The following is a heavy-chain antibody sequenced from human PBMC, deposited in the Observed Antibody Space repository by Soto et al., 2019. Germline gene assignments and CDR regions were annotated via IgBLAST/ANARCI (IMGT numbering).Heavy chain of an antibody. J-gene: IGHJ6*02. Sequence: QVQLVQSGAEVKKPGSSVKVSCKASGGTFSSYAISWVRQAPGQGLEWMGGIIPIFGTANYAQKFQGRVTLSADEATSTAYMELSSLRSDDTAVYYCARAPYGGGMGVWGQGTTVTVSS. CDR2: IIPIFGTA. CDR3: ARAPYGGGMGV. V-gene: IGHV1-69*12. D-gene: IGHD2-8*01. CDR1: GGTFSSYA.